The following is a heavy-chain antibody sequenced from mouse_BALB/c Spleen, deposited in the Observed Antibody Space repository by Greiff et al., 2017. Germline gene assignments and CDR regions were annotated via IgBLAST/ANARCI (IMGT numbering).Heavy chain of an antibody. D-gene: IGHD2-2*01. CDR2: ISYSGST. Sequence: EVQLQESGPGLVKPSQSLSLTCTVTGYSITSDYAWNWIRQFPGNKLEWMGYISYSGSTSYNPSLKSRISITRDTSKNQFFLQLNSVTTEDTATYYCARPFGYDGYWYFDVWGAGTTVTVSS. V-gene: IGHV3-2*02. J-gene: IGHJ1*01. CDR1: GYSITSDYA. CDR3: ARPFGYDGYWYFDV.